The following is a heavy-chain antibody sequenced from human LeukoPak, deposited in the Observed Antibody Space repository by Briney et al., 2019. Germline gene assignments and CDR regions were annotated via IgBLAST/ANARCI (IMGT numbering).Heavy chain of an antibody. Sequence: PGGSLRLSCAASGFTFSRHWMHWVRQAPGKGLVWVSPSNSDGSSTNYADSVKGRFTISRDNAKNTLYLQMNSLRAEDTAVYYCASDTVDTAVGIDYWGQGTLVTVSS. V-gene: IGHV3-74*01. D-gene: IGHD5-18*01. J-gene: IGHJ4*02. CDR3: ASDTVDTAVGIDY. CDR1: GFTFSRHW. CDR2: SNSDGSST.